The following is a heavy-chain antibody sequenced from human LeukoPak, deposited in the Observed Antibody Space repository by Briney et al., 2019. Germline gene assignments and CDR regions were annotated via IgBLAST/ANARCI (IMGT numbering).Heavy chain of an antibody. D-gene: IGHD6-19*01. CDR3: ARHGSGWYADFDY. CDR1: GSSIHSSPFY. V-gene: IGHV4-39*01. CDR2: IYYSGNT. Sequence: SETLSLTCIVSGSSIHSSPFYWGWVRQPPGKGLEWIGSIYYSGNTFYNPSLKSRVTISVDTSKNQFSLKLTSVTAADTAVYYCARHGSGWYADFDYWGQGTLVNVSS. J-gene: IGHJ4*02.